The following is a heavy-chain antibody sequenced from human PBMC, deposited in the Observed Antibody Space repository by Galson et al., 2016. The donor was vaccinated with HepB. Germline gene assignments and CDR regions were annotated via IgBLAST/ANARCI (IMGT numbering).Heavy chain of an antibody. D-gene: IGHD5-18*01. CDR2: ITHGGTT. Sequence: SETLSLTCAVYGGSFSGYYWSWIRQSPGKGLEWIGEITHGGTTNYNPSLKSRVSISVDMSRNQFSLKLNSVTAADTAVYYCGTLGDTDMVTGVYWGQGILVTVSS. CDR1: GGSFSGYY. CDR3: GTLGDTDMVTGVY. J-gene: IGHJ4*02. V-gene: IGHV4-34*01.